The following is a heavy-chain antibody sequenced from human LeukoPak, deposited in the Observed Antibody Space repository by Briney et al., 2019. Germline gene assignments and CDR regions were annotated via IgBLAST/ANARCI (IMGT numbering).Heavy chain of an antibody. J-gene: IGHJ6*02. CDR1: GYTFTSYY. CDR2: INPSGGST. V-gene: IGHV1-46*01. CDR3: ARDRGNYYYYYGMDV. D-gene: IGHD3-10*01. Sequence: ASVKVSCKASGYTFTSYYMHWVRQAPGQGLEWMGIINPSGGSTSYAQKFQGRVTMTRDTSTSTVYMELSSLRSEDTAVYYCARDRGNYYYYYGMDVWGQGTTVTVSS.